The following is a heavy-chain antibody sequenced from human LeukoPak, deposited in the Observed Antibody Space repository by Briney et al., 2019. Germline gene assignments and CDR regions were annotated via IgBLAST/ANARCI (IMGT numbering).Heavy chain of an antibody. D-gene: IGHD4-23*01. CDR2: INHSGST. Sequence: SETLSLTCAVYGGSFSGYYWSWIRQPPGKGLEWIGEINHSGSTNYNPSLKSRVTISVDTSKNQFSLKLSSVTAADTAVYYCAREGYEYGSKPFDYWGQGTLVTVSS. CDR1: GGSFSGYY. CDR3: AREGYEYGSKPFDY. V-gene: IGHV4-34*01. J-gene: IGHJ4*02.